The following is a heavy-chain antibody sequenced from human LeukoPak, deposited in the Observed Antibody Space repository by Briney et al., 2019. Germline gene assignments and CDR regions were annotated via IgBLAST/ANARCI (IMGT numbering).Heavy chain of an antibody. CDR2: INAGNGNT. CDR3: ASSRSTMIYSSDDYYYGMDV. J-gene: IGHJ6*02. V-gene: IGHV1-3*01. CDR1: GHTFTSYA. Sequence: ASVKVTCKASGHTFTSYAMHWVRQAPGQRLEWMGWINAGNGNTKYSQKFQGRVTITRDTSASTAYMELSSLRSEDTAVYYCASSRSTMIYSSDDYYYGMDVWGQGTTVTVSS. D-gene: IGHD3-22*01.